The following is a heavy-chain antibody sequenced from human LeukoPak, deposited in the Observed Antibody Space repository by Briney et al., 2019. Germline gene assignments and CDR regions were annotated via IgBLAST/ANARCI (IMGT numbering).Heavy chain of an antibody. CDR1: GFTFSSYA. V-gene: IGHV3-30-3*01. Sequence: QPGRSLRLSCAASGFTFSSYAMHWDRQAPGKGLEWVAVISYDGNNEYYADSVKGRFTISRDNSKNTLYLQMNSLRTEDTAVYYCARPFHKFFDYWGQGTLVTVSS. CDR3: ARPFHKFFDY. J-gene: IGHJ4*02. D-gene: IGHD3-3*02. CDR2: ISYDGNNE.